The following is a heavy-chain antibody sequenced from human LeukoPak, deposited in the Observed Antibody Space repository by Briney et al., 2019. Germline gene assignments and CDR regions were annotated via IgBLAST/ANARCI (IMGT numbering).Heavy chain of an antibody. J-gene: IGHJ4*02. CDR1: GGSFSGYY. CDR3: AREGTAARPRHHYFDY. CDR2: INHSGST. Sequence: SETLSLTCAVYGGSFSGYYWSWIRQPPGKGLEWIGEINHSGSTNYNPSLKSRVTISVDTSKNQFSLKLSSVTAADTAVYYCAREGTAARPRHHYFDYWGQGTLVTVSS. D-gene: IGHD6-6*01. V-gene: IGHV4-34*01.